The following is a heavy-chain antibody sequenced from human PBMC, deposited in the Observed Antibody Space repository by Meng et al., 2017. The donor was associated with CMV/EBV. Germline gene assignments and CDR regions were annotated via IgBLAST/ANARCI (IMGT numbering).Heavy chain of an antibody. J-gene: IGHJ6*02. CDR2: IYYSGST. CDR3: ARGGRYCSSTSCYTGIYYGMDV. Sequence: SETLSLTCTVSGGSISSGDYYWSWIRQPPGKGLEWIGSIYYSGSTYYNPSLKSRVTISVDTSKNQFSLKLSSVTAADTAVYYCARGGRYCSSTSCYTGIYYGMDVWGQGTTVTVSS. D-gene: IGHD2-2*02. CDR1: GGSISSGDYY. V-gene: IGHV4-39*01.